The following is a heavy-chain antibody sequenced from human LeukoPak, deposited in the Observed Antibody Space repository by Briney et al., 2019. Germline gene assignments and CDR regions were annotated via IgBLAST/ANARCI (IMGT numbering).Heavy chain of an antibody. V-gene: IGHV3-21*01. Sequence: GGSLRLSCAASGFTFSSYSMNWVRQAPGKGLEWVSSIGSSSSYIYYADSVKGRFTISRDNAKNSLYLQMNSLRAEDTAMYYCAKAQQLWYHFDYWGQGTLVTVSS. CDR3: AKAQQLWYHFDY. J-gene: IGHJ4*02. CDR1: GFTFSSYS. CDR2: IGSSSSYI. D-gene: IGHD5-18*01.